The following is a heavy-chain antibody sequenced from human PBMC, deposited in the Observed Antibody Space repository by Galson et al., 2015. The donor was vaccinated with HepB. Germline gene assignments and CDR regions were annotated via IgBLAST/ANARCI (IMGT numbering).Heavy chain of an antibody. V-gene: IGHV3-30-3*01. CDR3: AREGEAGIARFRDDAFDI. CDR1: GFTFSSYA. J-gene: IGHJ3*02. D-gene: IGHD2-21*01. CDR2: ISYDGSNK. Sequence: SLRLSCAASGFTFSSYAMHWVRQAPGKGLEWVAVISYDGSNKYYVDSVKGRFTISRDNSENTLYQQMNSLRAEDTAVYYCAREGEAGIARFRDDAFDIWGQGTMVTVSS.